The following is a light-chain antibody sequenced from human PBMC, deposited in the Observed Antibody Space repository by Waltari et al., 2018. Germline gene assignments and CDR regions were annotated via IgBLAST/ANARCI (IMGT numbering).Light chain of an antibody. V-gene: IGKV3-20*01. Sequence: EIVLTQSPATLSVSPGERATLTCRASQSLQNKYLVWYQQKHGQAPRLLIFGASASATGIPDRFSGSGSGTDFTLTINGVGPEDFAVYYCQQYDKSHRVTFGQGTRLEIK. CDR3: QQYDKSHRVT. J-gene: IGKJ5*01. CDR1: QSLQNKY. CDR2: GAS.